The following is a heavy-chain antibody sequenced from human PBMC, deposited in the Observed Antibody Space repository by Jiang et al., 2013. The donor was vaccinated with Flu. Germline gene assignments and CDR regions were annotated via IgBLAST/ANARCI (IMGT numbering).Heavy chain of an antibody. D-gene: IGHD6-19*01. CDR3: ARPTLSGYSSGLGNWFDP. V-gene: IGHV1-2*02. J-gene: IGHJ5*02. Sequence: GGTNYAQKFQGRVTMTRDTSISTAYMELSRLRSDDTAVYYCARPTLSGYSSGLGNWFDPWGQGTLVTVSS. CDR2: GGT.